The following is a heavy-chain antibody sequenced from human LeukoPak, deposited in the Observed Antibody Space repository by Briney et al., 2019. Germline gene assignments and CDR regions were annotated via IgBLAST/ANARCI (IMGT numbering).Heavy chain of an antibody. J-gene: IGHJ4*02. V-gene: IGHV4-4*02. CDR2: IYHSGGT. CDR3: ARFSSYPLSPFDY. D-gene: IGHD1-26*01. CDR1: GGSISSSNW. Sequence: PSETLSLTCAVSGGSISSSNWWSWVRQPPGKGLEWIGEIYHSGGTNYNPSLKSRVTISVDKSKNQFSLKLSSVTAADTAVYYCARFSSYPLSPFDYWGQGTLVTVSS.